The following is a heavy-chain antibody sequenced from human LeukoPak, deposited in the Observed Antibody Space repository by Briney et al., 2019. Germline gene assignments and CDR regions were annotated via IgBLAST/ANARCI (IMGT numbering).Heavy chain of an antibody. CDR3: ARRYSSSWSPHAFDI. Sequence: AXVKVSCKASGYTFTGYYMHWVRQAPGQGLEWMGWINPNSGGTNYAQKFQGRVTMTRNTSISTAYMELSSLRSEDTAVYYCARRYSSSWSPHAFDIWGQGTMVTVSS. CDR2: INPNSGGT. D-gene: IGHD6-13*01. J-gene: IGHJ3*02. V-gene: IGHV1-2*02. CDR1: GYTFTGYY.